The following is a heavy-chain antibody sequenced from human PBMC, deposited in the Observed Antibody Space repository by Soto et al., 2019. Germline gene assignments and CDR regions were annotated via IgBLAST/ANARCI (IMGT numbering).Heavy chain of an antibody. V-gene: IGHV3-30-3*01. J-gene: IGHJ3*02. CDR1: GFTFRNYA. CDR2: IAYDGSNA. D-gene: IGHD2-15*01. CDR3: ARGDREDILVVVGARPGEYGIDI. Sequence: QVQLVESGGGVVQPGGSLRLSCAASGFTFRNYAMHWVRQAPGKGLECLAVIAYDGSNAFYRDSVKGRFTISRDNSKNTLYLHMISLRSEDTGVYYCARGDREDILVVVGARPGEYGIDIW.